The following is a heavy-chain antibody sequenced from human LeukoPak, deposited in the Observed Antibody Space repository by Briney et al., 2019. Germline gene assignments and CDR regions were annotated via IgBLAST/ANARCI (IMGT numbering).Heavy chain of an antibody. J-gene: IGHJ5*01. CDR1: GGSISNSGHY. V-gene: IGHV4-39*01. CDR3: ARHFDSPGFSPYEDRFDS. CDR2: IKYSGTT. Sequence: MSSETLSLTCTVSGGSISNSGHYWGWIRQPPGKGLEWIGSIKYSGTTNYNPALQSRVTISVDTSKKQFSLRLSSVTAADTAVYHCARHFDSPGFSPYEDRFDSWGQGTLVTVSS. D-gene: IGHD5-12*01.